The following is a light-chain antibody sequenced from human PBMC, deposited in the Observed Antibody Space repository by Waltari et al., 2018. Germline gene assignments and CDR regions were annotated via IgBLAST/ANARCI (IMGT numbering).Light chain of an antibody. J-gene: IGLJ3*02. CDR3: CSYAGSGPWV. CDR1: ASDVGTYKS. V-gene: IGLV2-23*01. Sequence: QSALTQPASVSGSPGQSVTISCTETASDVGTYKSVSWYQQHPGKAPKLILSGGSSRFSVSKSGNTASLTISGLQAEDEAHYYCCSYAGSGPWVFGGGTKLTVL. CDR2: GGS.